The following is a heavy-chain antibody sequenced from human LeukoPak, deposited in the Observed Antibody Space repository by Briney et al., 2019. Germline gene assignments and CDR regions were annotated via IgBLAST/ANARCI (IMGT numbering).Heavy chain of an antibody. CDR3: ARDPKVAAAGTRYFDL. V-gene: IGHV1-46*01. CDR1: GDTFTSYY. J-gene: IGHJ2*01. Sequence: ASVKVSCKASGDTFTSYYMHWVRQAPGQGLEWTGIINPSGGSTSYAQKFQGRVTMTRDTSTSTVYMELSSLRSEDTAVYYCARDPKVAAAGTRYFDLWGRGTLVTVSS. CDR2: INPSGGST. D-gene: IGHD6-13*01.